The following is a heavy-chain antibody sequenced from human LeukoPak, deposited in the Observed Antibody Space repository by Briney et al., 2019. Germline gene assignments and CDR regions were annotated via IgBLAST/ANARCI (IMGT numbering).Heavy chain of an antibody. CDR2: IYYRGST. V-gene: IGHV4-59*01. Sequence: PSETLSLTCAVSGGSISGYYWSWIRQPPGKGLEWTGYIYYRGSTNSNPSLRSRVTISVDTSKNQFSLKLTSVTAADTAVYYCAREGLVDLATIFDYWGQGALVTVSS. CDR1: GGSISGYY. J-gene: IGHJ4*02. D-gene: IGHD5-24*01. CDR3: AREGLVDLATIFDY.